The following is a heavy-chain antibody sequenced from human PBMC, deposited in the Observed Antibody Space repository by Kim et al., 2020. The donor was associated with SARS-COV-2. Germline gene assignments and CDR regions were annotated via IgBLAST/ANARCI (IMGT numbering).Heavy chain of an antibody. D-gene: IGHD5-12*01. V-gene: IGHV3-21*01. CDR3: ARDGYTPRLDY. Sequence: IYYADSVKGRFTIYRDNAKNSLYLQMNSLRAEDTAVYYCARDGYTPRLDYWGQGTLVTVSS. CDR2: I. J-gene: IGHJ4*02.